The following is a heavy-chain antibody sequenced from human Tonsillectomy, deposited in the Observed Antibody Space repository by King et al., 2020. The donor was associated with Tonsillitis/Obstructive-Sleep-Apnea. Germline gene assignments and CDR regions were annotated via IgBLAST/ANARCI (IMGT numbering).Heavy chain of an antibody. Sequence: QLVQSGAEVKKPGSSVKVSCKASGGTFSSSAINWVRQAPGQGLEWMGKIIPIFGMANYAQKFQGRVTITADKSTTTAYMEMSSLRSDDTAVYYCARAPEGSGLTEYWGQGALVTVSS. D-gene: IGHD3-10*01. CDR2: IIPIFGMA. CDR3: ARAPEGSGLTEY. J-gene: IGHJ4*02. V-gene: IGHV1-69*04. CDR1: GGTFSSSA.